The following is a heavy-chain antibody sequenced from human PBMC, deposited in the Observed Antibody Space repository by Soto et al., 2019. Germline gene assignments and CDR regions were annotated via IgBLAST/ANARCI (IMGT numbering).Heavy chain of an antibody. V-gene: IGHV1-18*04. CDR2: ISTYNGNT. Sequence: DSVKVSCKASGYTFTSYALSWVRHAPGQGLEWMGWISTYNGNTNYAQNLQGRVTMTTDISTNTAYTELRSLRSDDTAVYYCARVVGGIPVAGSWNWFDPWGQGTLVTVSS. D-gene: IGHD6-19*01. CDR3: ARVVGGIPVAGSWNWFDP. J-gene: IGHJ5*02. CDR1: GYTFTSYA.